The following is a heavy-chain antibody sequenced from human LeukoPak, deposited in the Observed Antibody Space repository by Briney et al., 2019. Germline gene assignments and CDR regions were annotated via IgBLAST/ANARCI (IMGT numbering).Heavy chain of an antibody. CDR1: GGSFSGYY. V-gene: IGHV4-34*01. Sequence: SETLSLTCAVYGGSFSGYYRSWIRQPPGKGLEWIGEINHSGSTNYNPSLKSRVTISVDTSKNQFSLKLSSVTAADTAVYYCARALAVDWFDPWGQGTLVTVSS. D-gene: IGHD2-15*01. J-gene: IGHJ5*02. CDR2: INHSGST. CDR3: ARALAVDWFDP.